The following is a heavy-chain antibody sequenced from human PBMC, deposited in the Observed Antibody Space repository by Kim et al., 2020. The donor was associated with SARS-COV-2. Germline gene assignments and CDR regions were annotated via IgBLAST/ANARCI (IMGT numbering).Heavy chain of an antibody. CDR2: ISGADGTT. J-gene: IGHJ3*01. D-gene: IGHD3-10*01. V-gene: IGHV3-23*01. Sequence: GGSLRLSCEASGFRFSSYAMSWVRQSPGKGLQWVSAISGADGTTYYADSVRGRFTISRDNSKNTLFLQMNSLGVDDTAVYYCEKENYYGSGSYYSPDAFDFWGQGTAVTVSS. CDR1: GFRFSSYA. CDR3: EKENYYGSGSYYSPDAFDF.